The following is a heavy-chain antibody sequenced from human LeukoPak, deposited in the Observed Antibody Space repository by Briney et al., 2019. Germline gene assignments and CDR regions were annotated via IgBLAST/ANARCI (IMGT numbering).Heavy chain of an antibody. CDR1: GFTFRNFG. CDR3: VRDRGGYHYFDY. Sequence: PGGSLRLSCAASGFTFRNFGMHWARQAPGKGLEWVAIIWYDGSKSYYADSVKDRFTFSRDNSKNTVYLQMNSLRADDTAVYFCVRDRGGYHYFDYWGQGTLVTVSS. V-gene: IGHV3-33*01. D-gene: IGHD3-16*02. CDR2: IWYDGSKS. J-gene: IGHJ4*02.